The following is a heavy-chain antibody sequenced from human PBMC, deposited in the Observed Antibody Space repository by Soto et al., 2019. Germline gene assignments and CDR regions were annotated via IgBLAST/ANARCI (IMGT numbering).Heavy chain of an antibody. J-gene: IGHJ6*02. D-gene: IGHD6-25*01. V-gene: IGHV1-2*04. Sequence: WKTFGYTNTVYHLHWVRKDPGQWLEWMGWINPNSGGTNYAQKFQGWVTMTRDTSISTAYMELSRLRSDDTAVYYGAIDLDTGKAAAAYGMDVCGQGTTVT. CDR1: GYTNTVYH. CDR2: INPNSGGT. CDR3: AIDLDTGKAAAAYGMDV.